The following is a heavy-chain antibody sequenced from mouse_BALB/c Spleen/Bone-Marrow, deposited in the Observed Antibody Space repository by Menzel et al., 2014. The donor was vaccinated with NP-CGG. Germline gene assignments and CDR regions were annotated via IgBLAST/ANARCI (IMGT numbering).Heavy chain of an antibody. Sequence: EVQVVESGGRLVQPKGSLKLSCAASGFTFNTYAMNWVRQAPGKGFEWVACISRKSNNSPTYYADSVKDRFTISSDDSQSMLYLHMNNEKTEDTDRYSCVTTAYCDVWGAGTTLTVSS. CDR2: ISRKSNNSPT. CDR1: GFTFNTYA. D-gene: IGHD3-1*01. CDR3: VTTAYCDV. J-gene: IGHJ1*01. V-gene: IGHV10-1*02.